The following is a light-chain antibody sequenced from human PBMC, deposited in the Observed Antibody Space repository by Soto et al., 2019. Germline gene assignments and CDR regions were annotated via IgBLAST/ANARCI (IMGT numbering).Light chain of an antibody. J-gene: IGLJ2*01. CDR3: SSYTSSSPL. CDR2: DVS. Sequence: QSVLTQPASVSGSPGQSITISCTGTSSDVGGYNYVSWYQQHPGKAPKLMIYDVSNWPSGVSNRFSGSKSGNTASLTISGLQAEDEADYYCSSYTSSSPLFGGGTKVTVL. V-gene: IGLV2-14*01. CDR1: SSDVGGYNY.